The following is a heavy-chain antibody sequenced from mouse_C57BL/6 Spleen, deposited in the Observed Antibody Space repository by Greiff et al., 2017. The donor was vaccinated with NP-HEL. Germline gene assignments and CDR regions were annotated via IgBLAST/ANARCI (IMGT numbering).Heavy chain of an antibody. CDR1: GYAFSSSW. V-gene: IGHV1-82*01. J-gene: IGHJ4*01. Sequence: QVQLQQSGPELVKPGASVKISCKASGYAFSSSWMNWVKQRPGKGLEWIGRIYPGDGDTNYNGKFKGKATLTADKSSSTAYMQLSSLTSEDSAVYFCARKGYGSKAMDYWGQGTSVTVSS. CDR3: ARKGYGSKAMDY. CDR2: IYPGDGDT. D-gene: IGHD1-1*01.